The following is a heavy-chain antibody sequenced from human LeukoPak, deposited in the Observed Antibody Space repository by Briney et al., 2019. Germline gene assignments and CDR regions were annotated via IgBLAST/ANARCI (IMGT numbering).Heavy chain of an antibody. J-gene: IGHJ4*02. Sequence: PGGSLRLSCAASGFTFSSYAMSWVRQAPGTGLEWFSAFSGSGGSTYYADSVKGRFTISRDNSKNTLYLQMNSLRAEDTAVYYCAKDGYRGIAVALIYFDYWGQGTLVTVSS. D-gene: IGHD6-19*01. CDR3: AKDGYRGIAVALIYFDY. CDR1: GFTFSSYA. V-gene: IGHV3-23*01. CDR2: FSGSGGST.